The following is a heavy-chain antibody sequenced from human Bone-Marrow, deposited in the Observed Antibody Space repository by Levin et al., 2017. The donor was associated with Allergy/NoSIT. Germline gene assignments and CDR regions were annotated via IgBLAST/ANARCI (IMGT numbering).Heavy chain of an antibody. CDR1: GFAFSTYS. CDR3: AREAYDYYAMDV. Sequence: GGSLRLSCAASGFAFSTYSTIWVRQAPGRGLEWVSYISGTGYTIYYADSVKGRFTISRDNAKNSLLLQMNSLRAEDKGVYYCAREAYDYYAMDVWGLGTTVTVSS. CDR2: ISGTGYTI. J-gene: IGHJ6*02. V-gene: IGHV3-48*01.